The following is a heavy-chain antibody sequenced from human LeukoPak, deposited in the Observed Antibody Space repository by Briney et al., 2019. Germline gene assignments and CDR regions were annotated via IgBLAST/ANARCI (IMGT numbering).Heavy chain of an antibody. CDR1: GYSFTSYW. Sequence: GESLKISCKGSGYSFTSYWIGWVRQMPGKGLEWMGIIYPGGSDTRYSPPFQGQVTISADKSISTAYLQWSSLKASDTAMYYCARHPHYYDSSGQVVVYYFDYWGQGTLVTVSS. V-gene: IGHV5-51*01. CDR3: ARHPHYYDSSGQVVVYYFDY. CDR2: IYPGGSDT. D-gene: IGHD3-22*01. J-gene: IGHJ4*02.